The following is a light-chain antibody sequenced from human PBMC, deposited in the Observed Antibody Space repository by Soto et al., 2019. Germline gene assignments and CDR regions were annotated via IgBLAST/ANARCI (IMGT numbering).Light chain of an antibody. CDR1: HGINRY. CDR3: QQYNSYWT. J-gene: IGKJ1*01. V-gene: IGKV1-5*03. Sequence: DIQMTQSPCPLSASVGGIVTITCRSSHGINRYWDFYRQKTGKAPKLLIYKASTLKSGVPSRFSGSGSGTDFTLTISSLQPDDFATYYCQQYNSYWTFGQGTKVDIK. CDR2: KAS.